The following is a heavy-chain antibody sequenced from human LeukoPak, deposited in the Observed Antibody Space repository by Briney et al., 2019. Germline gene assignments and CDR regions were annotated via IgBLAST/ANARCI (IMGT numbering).Heavy chain of an antibody. V-gene: IGHV3-48*01. J-gene: IGHJ4*02. CDR2: ISSSISTI. CDR1: GFTFSSYS. Sequence: GGSLRLSCAASGFTFSSYSMNWVRQAPGKGLEWVSYISSSISTIYYADSVKGRFTISRDNAKNSLYLQMNSLRAEDTAVYYCARVLLVSLPCLGYWGQGTLVTVSS. CDR3: ARVLLVSLPCLGY. D-gene: IGHD3-9*01.